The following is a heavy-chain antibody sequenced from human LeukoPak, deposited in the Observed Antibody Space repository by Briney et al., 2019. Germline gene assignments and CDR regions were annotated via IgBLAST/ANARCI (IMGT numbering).Heavy chain of an antibody. CDR1: GGSFSGYY. D-gene: IGHD2-2*01. J-gene: IGHJ6*04. V-gene: IGHV4-34*01. Sequence: SETLSLTCAVYGGSFSGYYWSWIRQPPGKGLEWIGEINHSGSTNYNPSLKSRVTISVDTSKNQSSLKLSSVTAADTAVYYCARGRYCSSTSCYGGYYYYYYGMDVWGEGTTVTVSS. CDR3: ARGRYCSSTSCYGGYYYYYYGMDV. CDR2: INHSGST.